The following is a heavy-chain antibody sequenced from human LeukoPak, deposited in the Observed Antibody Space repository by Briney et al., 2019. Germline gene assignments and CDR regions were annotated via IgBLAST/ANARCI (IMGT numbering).Heavy chain of an antibody. J-gene: IGHJ2*01. CDR1: GGTFSSYA. CDR2: IIPIFGTA. CDR3: ARDTVVRRLVIGYFDL. V-gene: IGHV1-69*06. D-gene: IGHD4-23*01. Sequence: GASVKVSCKASGGTFSSYAISWVRQAPGQGLEWMGGIIPIFGTANYAQKFQGRVTITADKSTSTAYMELSSLRSEDTAVYYCARDTVVRRLVIGYFDLWGRGTLVTVSS.